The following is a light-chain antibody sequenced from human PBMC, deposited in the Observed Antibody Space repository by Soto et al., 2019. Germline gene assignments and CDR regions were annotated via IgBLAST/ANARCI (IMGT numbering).Light chain of an antibody. CDR2: GAS. J-gene: IGKJ1*01. Sequence: EIVLTQSPGTLSLSPGERATLSCRASQSVSSSYLAWYQQKPGQAPRLLIYGASSRATGIPDRFSGSGSGTDFTLTISRLEPEDLAVYYCQLYGSSPRTFGQGTKVEIK. CDR1: QSVSSSY. CDR3: QLYGSSPRT. V-gene: IGKV3-20*01.